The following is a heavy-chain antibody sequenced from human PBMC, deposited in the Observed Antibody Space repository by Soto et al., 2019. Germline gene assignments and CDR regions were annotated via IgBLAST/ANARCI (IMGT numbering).Heavy chain of an antibody. Sequence: EVQLVESGGGLVKPGGSLRLSCAASGFTFSSYSMNWVRQAPGKGLEWVSSISSSSSYIYYADSVKGRFTISRDNAKNSLYLQMHSLRAEDTAVYYWARDSPVGATDCWGQGTLVTVSS. V-gene: IGHV3-21*01. CDR2: ISSSSSYI. CDR1: GFTFSSYS. D-gene: IGHD1-26*01. CDR3: ARDSPVGATDC. J-gene: IGHJ4*02.